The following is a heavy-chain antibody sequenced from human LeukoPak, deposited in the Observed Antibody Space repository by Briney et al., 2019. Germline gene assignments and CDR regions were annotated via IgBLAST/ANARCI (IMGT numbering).Heavy chain of an antibody. CDR3: AIYYDYVWWIDAIDI. CDR2: INPNSGGT. V-gene: IGHV1-2*06. Sequence: GASVKVSCKASGYTFTGYYMHWVRQAPGQGLEWMGRINPNSGGTNYAQKFQGRVTMTRDTPISTAYMELSRLRSDDTAVYYCAIYYDYVWWIDAIDIWGQGTMVTVSS. J-gene: IGHJ3*02. D-gene: IGHD3-16*01. CDR1: GYTFTGYY.